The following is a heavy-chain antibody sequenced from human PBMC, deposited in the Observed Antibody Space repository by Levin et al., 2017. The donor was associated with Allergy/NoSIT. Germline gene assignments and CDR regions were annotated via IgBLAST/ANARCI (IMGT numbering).Heavy chain of an antibody. CDR3: AGTGYSSSWYGAYYYMDV. D-gene: IGHD6-13*01. CDR2: INTNTGNP. J-gene: IGHJ6*03. CDR1: GYTFTSYA. V-gene: IGHV7-4-1*02. Sequence: ASVKVSCKASGYTFTSYAMNWVRQAPGQGLEWMGWINTNTGNPTYAQGFTGRFVFSLDTSVSTAYLQISSLKAEDTAVYYCAGTGYSSSWYGAYYYMDVWGKGTTVTVSS.